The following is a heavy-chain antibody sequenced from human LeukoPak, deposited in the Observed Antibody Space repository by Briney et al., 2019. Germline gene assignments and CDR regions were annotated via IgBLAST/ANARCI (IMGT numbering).Heavy chain of an antibody. J-gene: IGHJ5*02. CDR2: IYYSGST. D-gene: IGHD2-2*01. CDR1: SGSISSSSYY. CDR3: LVVPAAIPKNWFDP. V-gene: IGHV4-39*01. Sequence: SESLSLTCTVSSGSISSSSYYWGWIRQPPGKGLEWIGRIYYSGSTYYNPSLKGRVTISVDTSKNQFSLKLSYVTAPDTAVYYCLVVPAAIPKNWFDPWGQGTLVTVSS.